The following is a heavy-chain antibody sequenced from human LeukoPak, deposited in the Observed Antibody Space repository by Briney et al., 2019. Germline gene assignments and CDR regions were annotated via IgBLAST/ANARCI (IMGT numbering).Heavy chain of an antibody. J-gene: IGHJ4*02. CDR3: ARVAYCGGDCSSAYFDY. CDR1: GAIESRY. V-gene: IGHV4-59*01. Sequence: GAIESRYRRSTQQQQRKGLEWIGYIYYSGSTNYNPSLKSRVTISVDTSKNQFSLKLSSATAADTAVYYCARVAYCGGDCSSAYFDYWGQGTLVTVSS. CDR2: IYYSGST. D-gene: IGHD2-21*02.